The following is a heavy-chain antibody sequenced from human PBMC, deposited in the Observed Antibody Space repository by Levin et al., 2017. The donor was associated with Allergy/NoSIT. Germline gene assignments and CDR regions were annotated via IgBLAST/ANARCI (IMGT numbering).Heavy chain of an antibody. CDR2: IYPGDSDT. CDR3: ARRGGYCSGGSCSYYFDY. Sequence: GESLKISCKGSGYSFTSYWIGWVRQMPGKGLEWMGIIYPGDSDTRYSPSFQGQVTISADKSISTAYLQWSSLKASDTAMYYCARRGGYCSGGSCSYYFDYWGQGTLVTVSS. CDR1: GYSFTSYW. D-gene: IGHD2-15*01. V-gene: IGHV5-51*01. J-gene: IGHJ4*02.